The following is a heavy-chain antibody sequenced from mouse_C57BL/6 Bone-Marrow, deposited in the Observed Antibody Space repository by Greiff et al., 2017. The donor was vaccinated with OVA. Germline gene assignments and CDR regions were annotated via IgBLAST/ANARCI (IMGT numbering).Heavy chain of an antibody. CDR2: IYPRSGNT. V-gene: IGHV1-81*01. CDR1: GYTFTSYG. CDR3: ARSGSSWTWFAD. J-gene: IGHJ3*01. Sequence: QVQLQQSGAELARPGASVKLSCKASGYTFTSYGISWVKQSTGQGLEWIGEIYPRSGNTYYNEKFKGKATLTAYKSSSTAYMELRSLTSEDSAVYFCARSGSSWTWFADWGQGTLVTVSA. D-gene: IGHD1-1*01.